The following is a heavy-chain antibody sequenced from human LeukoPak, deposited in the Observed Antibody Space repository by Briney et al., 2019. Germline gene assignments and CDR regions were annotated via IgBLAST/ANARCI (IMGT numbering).Heavy chain of an antibody. Sequence: SETLSLTCTVSGDSISGDYWSWIRQPAGKGREGIGRVYTSGSTSFNPSLKSRVTMSVDTSKNQFSLKLSSVTAADTAVYYCARIPLNYYDSSGYLPSGAFDIWGQGTMVTVSS. CDR2: VYTSGST. CDR3: ARIPLNYYDSSGYLPSGAFDI. V-gene: IGHV4-4*07. D-gene: IGHD3-22*01. J-gene: IGHJ3*02. CDR1: GDSISGDY.